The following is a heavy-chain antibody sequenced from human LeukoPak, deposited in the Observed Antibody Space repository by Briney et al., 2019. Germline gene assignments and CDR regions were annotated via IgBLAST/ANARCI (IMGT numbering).Heavy chain of an antibody. CDR3: ARRRNYGGDSGGLDY. V-gene: IGHV4-59*08. J-gene: IGHJ4*02. Sequence: TSETLSLTCTVSGGSISSYYWSWIRQPPGKGLEWIGYIYYSGSTNYNPSLKSRVTISVDTSKNQFSLKLTSVAAADTAVYYCARRRNYGGDSGGLDYWGQGTLVTVSS. D-gene: IGHD4-23*01. CDR2: IYYSGST. CDR1: GGSISSYY.